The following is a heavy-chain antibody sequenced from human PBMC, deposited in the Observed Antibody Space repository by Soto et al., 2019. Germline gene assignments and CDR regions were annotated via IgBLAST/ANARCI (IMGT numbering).Heavy chain of an antibody. CDR2: ISAYNDYT. CDR3: ARGGYYDNAWGKLSHYGLDV. CDR1: GYTFIRYG. V-gene: IGHV1-18*01. D-gene: IGHD3-16*01. J-gene: IGHJ6*02. Sequence: QVQLVQSAAEVKKPGASVKVSCKASGYTFIRYGITWVRQAPGQGLEWMGWISAYNDYTIYAQKRQGRVTTPRDTSTRTVYMELRSLKSDDTAVYYCARGGYYDNAWGKLSHYGLDVWGQGTSVTVSS.